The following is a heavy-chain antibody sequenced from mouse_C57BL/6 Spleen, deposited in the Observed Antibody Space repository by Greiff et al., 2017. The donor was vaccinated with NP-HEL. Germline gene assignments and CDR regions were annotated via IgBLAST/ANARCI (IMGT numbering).Heavy chain of an antibody. D-gene: IGHD1-1*01. CDR1: GYTFTSYW. Sequence: QVQLQQPGAELVKPGASVKLSCKASGYTFTSYWMHWVKQRPGRGLEWIGRIDPNSGGTKYNEKFKSKATLTVDKPSSTAYMQLSSLTSEDSAVYYCARGIYYYGSSSYWYFDVWGTGTTVTVSS. CDR3: ARGIYYYGSSSYWYFDV. CDR2: IDPNSGGT. V-gene: IGHV1-72*01. J-gene: IGHJ1*03.